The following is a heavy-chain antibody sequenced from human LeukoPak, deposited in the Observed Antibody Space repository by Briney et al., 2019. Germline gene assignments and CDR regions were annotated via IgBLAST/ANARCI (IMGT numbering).Heavy chain of an antibody. CDR2: INHSGST. J-gene: IGHJ5*02. CDR1: GGSFSGYY. Sequence: SETLSLTCTVYGGSFSGYYWSWIRQPPGKGLEWIGEINHSGSTNYNPSLKSRVTISVDTSKNQFSLKLSSVTAADTAVYYCARLPRSDILTASNENWFDPWGQGTLVTVSS. CDR3: ARLPRSDILTASNENWFDP. V-gene: IGHV4-34*01. D-gene: IGHD3-9*01.